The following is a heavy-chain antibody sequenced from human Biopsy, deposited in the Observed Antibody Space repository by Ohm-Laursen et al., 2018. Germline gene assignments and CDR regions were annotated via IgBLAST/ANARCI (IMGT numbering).Heavy chain of an antibody. V-gene: IGHV1-8*01. D-gene: IGHD1-7*01. J-gene: IGHJ5*02. CDR2: LNPVSGNS. Sequence: SVKVSCKVSGYTFTSYDITWVRQASGQGPEWIGWLNPVSGNSNFGQKFRGRVTVTSDTSISTAYMELSGLTSDDTVTYYCGRAVRNQLLTDPWGQGTLVTVTS. CDR1: GYTFTSYD. CDR3: GRAVRNQLLTDP.